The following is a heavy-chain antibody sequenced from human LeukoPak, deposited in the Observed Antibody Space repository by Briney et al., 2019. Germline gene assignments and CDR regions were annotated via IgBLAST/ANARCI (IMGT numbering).Heavy chain of an antibody. CDR3: AKDGGSYGDY. J-gene: IGHJ4*02. V-gene: IGHV3-30*18. Sequence: GGSLRLSCAASGFTFSSYGMHWVRQAPGKGLEWVAVISYDGSNKYYADSVKGRFTISRDNSKSTLYLQMNSLRAEDTAVYYCAKDGGSYGDYWGQGTLVTVSS. CDR2: ISYDGSNK. D-gene: IGHD1-26*01. CDR1: GFTFSSYG.